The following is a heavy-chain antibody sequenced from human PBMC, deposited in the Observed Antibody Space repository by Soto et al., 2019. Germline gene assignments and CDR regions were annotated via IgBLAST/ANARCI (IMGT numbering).Heavy chain of an antibody. V-gene: IGHV3-23*01. CDR3: AKLGSGPEYNWFDP. Sequence: PGGSLRLSCAASGFNFTTYSMNWVRQAPGKGLEWVSAISGSGGSTYYADSVKGRFTISRDNSKNTLYLQMNSLRAEDTAVYYCAKLGSGPEYNWFDPWGQGTLVAVSA. D-gene: IGHD3-10*01. CDR1: GFNFTTYS. CDR2: ISGSGGST. J-gene: IGHJ5*02.